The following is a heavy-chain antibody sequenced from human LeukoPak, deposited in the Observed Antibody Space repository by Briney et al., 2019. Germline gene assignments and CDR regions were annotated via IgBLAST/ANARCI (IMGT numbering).Heavy chain of an antibody. CDR3: ARAPRGYSYRPYYYYYYMDV. CDR2: ITSSSSSN. V-gene: IGHV3-48*04. D-gene: IGHD5-18*01. J-gene: IGHJ6*03. CDR1: GLTFNGYN. Sequence: GGSLRLSCAASGLTFNGYNMNWVRQAPGKGLEWISYITSSSSSNSYADSVKGRFTISRDNAKNSLYLQMNSLRAEDTAVYYCARAPRGYSYRPYYYYYYMDVWGKGTTVTVSS.